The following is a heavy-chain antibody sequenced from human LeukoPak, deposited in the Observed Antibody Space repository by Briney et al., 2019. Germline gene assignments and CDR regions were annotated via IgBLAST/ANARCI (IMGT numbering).Heavy chain of an antibody. CDR3: AKLRVSGYTYGYGLDV. CDR1: GFTFSGYG. J-gene: IGHJ6*02. V-gene: IGHV3-30*18. CDR2: LSYDGTNK. D-gene: IGHD5-18*01. Sequence: GGSLRLSCAASGFTFSGYGMHWVRQAPGKGLEWVAVLSYDGTNKFYADSVKGRFTISGDNSKNTLYLQMNSPRAEDTAVYYCAKLRVSGYTYGYGLDVWGQGTTVIVSS.